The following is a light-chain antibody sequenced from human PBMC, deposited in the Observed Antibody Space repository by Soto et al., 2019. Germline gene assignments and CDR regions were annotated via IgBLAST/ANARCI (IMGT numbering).Light chain of an antibody. Sequence: DIVLTQSPGTLSLSPGERATLSCRSSQSVSSSYLAWYQQQPGQAPRLLIYGASSRATDIPDRFSGSGSGTDCTLTVSRLEPEDVSVYYCHQYGNSPATFGQGTKVDIK. CDR2: GAS. V-gene: IGKV3-20*01. CDR3: HQYGNSPAT. J-gene: IGKJ1*01. CDR1: QSVSSSY.